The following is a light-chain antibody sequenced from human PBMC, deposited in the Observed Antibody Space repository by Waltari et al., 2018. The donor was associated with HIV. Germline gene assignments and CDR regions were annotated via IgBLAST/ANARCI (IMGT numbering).Light chain of an antibody. CDR2: LGS. CDR1: QSLLHSNGYNY. CDR3: MQALQTPIT. J-gene: IGKJ3*01. V-gene: IGKV2-28*01. Sequence: DIVLTQSPLDQPVTPGESASISCRSSQSLLHSNGYNYLDWYLQKPGQSPQLLIFLGSNRAPGVSDRFSGSGTGTGFTLKISRVEAEDVGVYYCMQALQTPITFGPGTKVDIK.